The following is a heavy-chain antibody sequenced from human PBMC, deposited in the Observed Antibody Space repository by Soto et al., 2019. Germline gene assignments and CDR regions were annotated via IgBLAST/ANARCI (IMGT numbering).Heavy chain of an antibody. CDR1: GYRISSYW. Sequence: PGESLKISCKASGYRISSYWINWVRQMPGKGLEWMGRIDPSDSYTTYSPSFQGHVTFSVDKSINSAYLQWSSLQASDTAMYYCARIPRRFVPVDTPDYWGQGTLVTVSS. CDR3: ARIPRRFVPVDTPDY. CDR2: IDPSDSYT. J-gene: IGHJ4*02. D-gene: IGHD3-3*01. V-gene: IGHV5-10-1*01.